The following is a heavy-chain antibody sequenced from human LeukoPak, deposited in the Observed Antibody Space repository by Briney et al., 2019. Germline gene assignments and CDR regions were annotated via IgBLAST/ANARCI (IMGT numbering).Heavy chain of an antibody. Sequence: PGGSLRLSCAASGFTFSSYWMSWVRQAPGKGLEWVANIKQDGDEKSYVDSVKGRFTISRDSAKSSLYLQMNSLRAEDTAVYYCARPRISSSGYYLDYWGQGTLVTVSS. CDR1: GFTFSSYW. CDR3: ARPRISSSGYYLDY. V-gene: IGHV3-7*05. D-gene: IGHD3-22*01. J-gene: IGHJ4*02. CDR2: IKQDGDEK.